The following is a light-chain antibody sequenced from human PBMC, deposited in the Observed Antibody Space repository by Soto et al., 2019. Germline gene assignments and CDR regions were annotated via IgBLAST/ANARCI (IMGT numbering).Light chain of an antibody. Sequence: EIVLTQSPGTLSLFPGERATLSCRASQSISSSYLAWYQQKPGQAPRLLIYGASSRATGIPDRFSGAGYATDLTLTISGLEPEDFEAYYCHQYGSAQAWTFGQGTKVEIK. CDR1: QSISSSY. CDR2: GAS. V-gene: IGKV3-20*01. J-gene: IGKJ1*01. CDR3: HQYGSAQAWT.